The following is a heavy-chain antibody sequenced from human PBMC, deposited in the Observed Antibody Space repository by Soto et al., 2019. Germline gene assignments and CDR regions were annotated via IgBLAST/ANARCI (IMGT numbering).Heavy chain of an antibody. CDR2: IYHSGYT. CDR3: ARVAGAKFDF. D-gene: IGHD6-19*01. CDR1: GGSINTYY. Sequence: SETLSLTGTISGGSINTYYWSWIRQPAGKGLEWIGRIYHSGYTNPNSSLKSRLTMSVDTSKNQFFLRLSSVTAADTAVYYCARVAGAKFDFWGQGILVTVSS. J-gene: IGHJ4*02. V-gene: IGHV4-4*07.